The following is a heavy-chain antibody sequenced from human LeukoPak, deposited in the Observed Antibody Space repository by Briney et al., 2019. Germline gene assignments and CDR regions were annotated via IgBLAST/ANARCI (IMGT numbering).Heavy chain of an antibody. J-gene: IGHJ4*02. V-gene: IGHV3-30*04. CDR1: GFTFSSYA. CDR2: ISYDGSNK. Sequence: GRSLRLSCAASGFTFSSYAMHWVRQAPGKGLEWVAVISYDGSNKYYAGSVKGRFTISRDNSKNTLYLQMNSLRAEDTAVYYCARGGGYDYLDYWGQGTLVTVSS. D-gene: IGHD5-12*01. CDR3: ARGGGYDYLDY.